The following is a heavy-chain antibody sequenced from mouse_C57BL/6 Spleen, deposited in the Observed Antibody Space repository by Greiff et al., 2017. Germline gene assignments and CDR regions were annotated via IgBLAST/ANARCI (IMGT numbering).Heavy chain of an antibody. CDR3: ARGAYDYDVGAMDY. Sequence: VQLQQSVAELARPGASVKLSCKASGYTFTSYGISWVKQRTGQGLEWIGEIYPRSGNTYYNEKFKGKATLTADKSSSTAYMELRSLTAEDSAVYFCARGAYDYDVGAMDYWGQGTSVTVSS. V-gene: IGHV1-81*01. J-gene: IGHJ4*01. D-gene: IGHD2-4*01. CDR2: IYPRSGNT. CDR1: GYTFTSYG.